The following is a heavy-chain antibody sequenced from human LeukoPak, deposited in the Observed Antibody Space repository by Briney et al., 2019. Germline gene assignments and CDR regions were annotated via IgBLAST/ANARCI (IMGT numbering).Heavy chain of an antibody. V-gene: IGHV3-21*01. CDR2: ISSSSSYI. J-gene: IGHJ4*02. D-gene: IGHD3-10*01. CDR3: ARDKYYGSGNQELDH. Sequence: PGESLRLSCAASGFTFNTYTMNWVRQAPGKGLEWVSSISSSSSYIYYADSVKGRFTISRDNAKDSLYLQMNSLRAEDTAVYYCARDKYYGSGNQELDHWGQGTLVTVSS. CDR1: GFTFNTYT.